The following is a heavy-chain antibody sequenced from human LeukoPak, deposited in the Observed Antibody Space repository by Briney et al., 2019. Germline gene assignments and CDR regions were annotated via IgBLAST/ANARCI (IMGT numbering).Heavy chain of an antibody. CDR1: GGAAGRAFT. CDR3: ARYLGL. V-gene: IGHV4-4*02. Sequence: SETQTLLWTVSGGAAGRAFTWEWVRQPPGKGLEWIGEIYHSGGTNYNPSLKSRVTISVDKSKNQFSLRLTSVTAADTAVYYCARYLGLGGRGTLVTVSS. CDR2: IYHSGGT. D-gene: IGHD2-2*01. J-gene: IGHJ4*02.